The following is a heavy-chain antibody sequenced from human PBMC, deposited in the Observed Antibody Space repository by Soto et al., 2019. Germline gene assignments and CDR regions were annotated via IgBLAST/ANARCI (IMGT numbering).Heavy chain of an antibody. D-gene: IGHD2-2*01. CDR2: IYYSGST. Sequence: SETLSLTCTVSGGSISSSSYYWGWIRQPPGKGLEWIGSIYYSGSTYYNPSLKSRVTISVDTSKNQFSLKLSSVTAADTAVYYCAQEVPAAISYWGQGTLVTVSS. CDR1: GGSISSSSYY. CDR3: AQEVPAAISY. J-gene: IGHJ4*02. V-gene: IGHV4-39*01.